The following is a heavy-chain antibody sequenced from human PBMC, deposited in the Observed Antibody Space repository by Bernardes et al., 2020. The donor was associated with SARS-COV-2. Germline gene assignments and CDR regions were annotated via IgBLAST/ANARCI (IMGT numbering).Heavy chain of an antibody. CDR3: AARPIFGVNWFDP. CDR2: FDPEDGET. Sequence: ASVKASCKVSGYTLTELSMHWVRQAPGKGLEWMGGFDPEDGETIYAQKFQGRVTMTEDTSTDTAYMELSSLRSEDTAVYYCAARPIFGVNWFDPWGQGTLVTVSS. J-gene: IGHJ5*02. D-gene: IGHD3-3*01. CDR1: GYTLTELS. V-gene: IGHV1-24*01.